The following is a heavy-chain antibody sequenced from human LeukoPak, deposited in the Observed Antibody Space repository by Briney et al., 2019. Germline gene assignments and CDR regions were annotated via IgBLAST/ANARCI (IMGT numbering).Heavy chain of an antibody. CDR2: VSGSGANT. V-gene: IGHV3-23*01. Sequence: GGTLRLSCAASGFTFSNYRMGWVRQTPGKGLEWLSSVSGSGANTYYADSVKGRFTISRDNSRDRIYLQMNSLRTDDTAVYYCARLQPLVIPAAKLGFDYWGQGTLVTVSS. D-gene: IGHD2-2*01. J-gene: IGHJ4*02. CDR3: ARLQPLVIPAAKLGFDY. CDR1: GFTFSNYR.